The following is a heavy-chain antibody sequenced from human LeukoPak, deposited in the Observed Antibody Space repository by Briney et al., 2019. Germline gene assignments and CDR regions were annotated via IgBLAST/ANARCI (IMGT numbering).Heavy chain of an antibody. J-gene: IGHJ4*02. CDR1: GYTLTELS. D-gene: IGHD3-22*01. V-gene: IGHV1-24*01. CDR3: ATDLWNSSGFVDY. CDR2: FDPEDGET. Sequence: ASVKVSCKVSGYTLTELSMHWVRQAPGKGLGWMGGFDPEDGETIYAQKFQGRVTMTEDTSTDTAYMELSSLRSEDTAVYYCATDLWNSSGFVDYWGQGTLVTVSS.